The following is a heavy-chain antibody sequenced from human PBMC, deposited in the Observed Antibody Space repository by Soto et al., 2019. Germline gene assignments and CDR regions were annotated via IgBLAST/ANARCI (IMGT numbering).Heavy chain of an antibody. D-gene: IGHD2-15*01. V-gene: IGHV3-23*01. CDR1: GFTFSSYA. J-gene: IGHJ4*02. Sequence: EVQLLESGGGLVQPGGSLRLSCAASGFTFSSYAMSWVRQAPGKGLEWVSTISGSGGSTYYADSVKGRFTISRDNSKNTLYLQMNSLRAEDTAVYYCAKDMCSGGSCYSSFDYWGQGTLVTVSS. CDR3: AKDMCSGGSCYSSFDY. CDR2: ISGSGGST.